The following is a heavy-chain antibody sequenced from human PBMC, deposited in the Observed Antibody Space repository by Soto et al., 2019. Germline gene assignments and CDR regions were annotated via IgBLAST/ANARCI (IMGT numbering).Heavy chain of an antibody. CDR3: ARDGDCSGGSCYSIWFDP. Sequence: ASVKVSCKTSGYTFSDYGVSCVRQAPGQGLEWMGWISAYNGITNYAQKLQGRVTMTTDTSTSTAYMELRSLRSDDTAVYYCARDGDCSGGSCYSIWFDPWGQGTLVTVSS. CDR2: ISAYNGIT. D-gene: IGHD2-15*01. V-gene: IGHV1-18*01. J-gene: IGHJ5*02. CDR1: GYTFSDYG.